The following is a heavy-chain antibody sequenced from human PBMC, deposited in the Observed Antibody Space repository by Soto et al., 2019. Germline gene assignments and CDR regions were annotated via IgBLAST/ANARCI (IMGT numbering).Heavy chain of an antibody. CDR1: GYSFTGNS. Sequence: ASVKVSCKASGYSFTGNSMHWVRQAPGQGLEWMGWINAYNGNTNYAQKLQGRVTMTTDTSTSTAYMELRSLRSDDTAVYYCAGFGVTSHGAFDIWGQGTMVTVSS. D-gene: IGHD3-3*01. J-gene: IGHJ3*02. CDR3: AGFGVTSHGAFDI. CDR2: INAYNGNT. V-gene: IGHV1-18*04.